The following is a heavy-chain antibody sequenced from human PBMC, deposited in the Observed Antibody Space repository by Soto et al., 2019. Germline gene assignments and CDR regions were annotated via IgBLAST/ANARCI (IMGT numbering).Heavy chain of an antibody. Sequence: VQLVESGGGVVQPGRSLRLSCAASGSTFSNYGMHWVRQAPGKGPEWLAVIWYDGSNKYYGESVKGRFSISRDNSKNTLYLDINSLRTEDTAVYYCARDGGSHGPSYFDSWGQGILVIVSS. CDR1: GSTFSNYG. J-gene: IGHJ4*02. D-gene: IGHD3-16*01. CDR2: IWYDGSNK. V-gene: IGHV3-33*01. CDR3: ARDGGSHGPSYFDS.